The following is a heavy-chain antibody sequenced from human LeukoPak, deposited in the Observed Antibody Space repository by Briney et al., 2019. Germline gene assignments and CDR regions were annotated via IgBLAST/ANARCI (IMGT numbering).Heavy chain of an antibody. J-gene: IGHJ3*02. CDR1: GDSVSSNSAA. Sequence: SQTLSLTCAISGDSVSSNSAAWNWIRQSPSRGLEWPGRTYYRSKWYNDYAVSVKSRITINPDTSKNQFSLQLSSVTPEDTAVYYCARDLQYNWNSQDAFDIWGQGTMVTVSS. D-gene: IGHD1-7*01. CDR2: TYYRSKWYN. V-gene: IGHV6-1*01. CDR3: ARDLQYNWNSQDAFDI.